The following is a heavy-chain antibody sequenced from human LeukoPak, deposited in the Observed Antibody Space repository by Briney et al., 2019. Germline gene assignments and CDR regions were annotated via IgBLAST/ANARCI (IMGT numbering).Heavy chain of an antibody. CDR1: GYTFINSD. CDR2: MNSNSGNT. V-gene: IGHV1-8*01. Sequence: GASLKVSCKASGYTFINSDIMCVRHATGQGLEWSGWMNSNSGNTGYAKKFEGRVTMTRDTPMSTAYMELTSLRFEDTAVYYCTRGRGGTIVRGYMDYWGQGTLVTVSS. CDR3: TRGRGGTIVRGYMDY. D-gene: IGHD3-10*01. J-gene: IGHJ4*02.